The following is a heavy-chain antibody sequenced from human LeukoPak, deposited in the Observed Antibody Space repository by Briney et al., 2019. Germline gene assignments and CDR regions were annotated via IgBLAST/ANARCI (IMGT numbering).Heavy chain of an antibody. CDR3: ARRISDAFDI. J-gene: IGHJ3*02. Sequence: SETLSLTCTVSGGSISSYYWSWIRQPAGKGLEWIGYIYYSGSTNYNPSLKSRVTISVDTSKNQFSLKLSSVTAADTAVYYCARRISDAFDIWGQGTMVTVSS. CDR1: GGSISSYY. CDR2: IYYSGST. V-gene: IGHV4-59*01.